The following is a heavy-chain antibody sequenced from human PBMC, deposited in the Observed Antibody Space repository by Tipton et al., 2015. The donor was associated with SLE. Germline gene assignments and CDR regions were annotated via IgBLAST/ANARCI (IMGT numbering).Heavy chain of an antibody. V-gene: IGHV1-18*01. CDR3: ARDPFSAFDI. J-gene: IGHJ3*02. Sequence: QSGPEVKTPGASVKVSCKASGYTFTRYGISWVRQVPGQGFEWMGWISTDNGDTNYARKLRGRVTLSTGTSTNTAYMELRSLRSDDTAVYYCARDPFSAFDIWGQGTTVTVSS. CDR2: ISTDNGDT. CDR1: GYTFTRYG.